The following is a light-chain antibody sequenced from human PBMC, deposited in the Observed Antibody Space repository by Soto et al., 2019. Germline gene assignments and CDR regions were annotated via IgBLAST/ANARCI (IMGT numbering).Light chain of an antibody. J-gene: IGLJ1*01. V-gene: IGLV2-8*01. Sequence: QSVLTQPPSASGSPGQSVTISCTGTSSDVGAYTYVSWYQQHPGKAPKLMIYDVNRRPSGVPHRFSGSKSGNTASLTVSGLLAEDEADYYCSSFAGSRTYVFGTGTKLTVL. CDR1: SSDVGAYTY. CDR3: SSFAGSRTYV. CDR2: DVN.